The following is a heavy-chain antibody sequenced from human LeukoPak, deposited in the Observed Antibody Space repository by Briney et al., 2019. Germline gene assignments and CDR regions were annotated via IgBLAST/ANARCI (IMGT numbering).Heavy chain of an antibody. CDR1: GDTFTTYA. V-gene: IGHV1-69*06. D-gene: IGHD2-8*01. CDR3: ARAGIPGYCTNVTCSNWHDP. J-gene: IGHJ5*02. Sequence: ASVKVSCKTSGDTFTTYAIIWVRQAPGQGLEWMGGIIPMFGTPNYAQRLQGRVTITADKSTKTAYMELSSLRSEDTAVYYCARAGIPGYCTNVTCSNWHDPWGQGTLVTVSS. CDR2: IIPMFGTP.